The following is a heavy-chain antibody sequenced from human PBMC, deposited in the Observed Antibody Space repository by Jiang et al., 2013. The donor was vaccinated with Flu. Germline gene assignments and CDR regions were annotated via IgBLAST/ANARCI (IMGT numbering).Heavy chain of an antibody. CDR2: IHYSGST. CDR3: ARLDWGVDAFDI. V-gene: IGHV4-59*08. CDR1: NGNIRSYY. Sequence: GPGLVKPSETLSLSCTVSNGNIRSYYWSWIRQPPGKGLEYIGYIHYSGSTNYNPSLKSRVTMSVDTSKSQVSLKVTSVTAADTAVYYCARLDWGVDAFDIWGQGTMIIVSS. D-gene: IGHD7-27*01. J-gene: IGHJ3*02.